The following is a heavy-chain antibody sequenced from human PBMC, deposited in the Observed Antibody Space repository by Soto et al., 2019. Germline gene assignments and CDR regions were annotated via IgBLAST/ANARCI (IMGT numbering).Heavy chain of an antibody. CDR3: AKDRGSSSWYYSDYGMDV. J-gene: IGHJ6*02. Sequence: PGGSLRLSCAASGFPFSSYGMHWVRQSPGKGLEWVAFISYDGSNKYYADSVKGRFTISRDNSKNTLYLQMNSLRAEDTAVYYCAKDRGSSSWYYSDYGMDVWGQWTTFTISS. D-gene: IGHD6-13*01. CDR1: GFPFSSYG. V-gene: IGHV3-30*18. CDR2: ISYDGSNK.